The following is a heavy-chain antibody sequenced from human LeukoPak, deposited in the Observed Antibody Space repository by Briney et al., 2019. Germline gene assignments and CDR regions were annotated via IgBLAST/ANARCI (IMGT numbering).Heavy chain of an antibody. V-gene: IGHV3-21*01. CDR2: NSSSSSYI. CDR1: GFTFSSYS. CDR3: ASLSVRYMDV. Sequence: PGGSLSLSWAASGFTFSSYSMTWVRQAPGKGLEWVSSNSSSSSYIYYADSVKGRFTISRDNAKNSLYLQMNSLRAEDTAVYYCASLSVRYMDVWGKGTTVTVSS. J-gene: IGHJ6*03. D-gene: IGHD2/OR15-2a*01.